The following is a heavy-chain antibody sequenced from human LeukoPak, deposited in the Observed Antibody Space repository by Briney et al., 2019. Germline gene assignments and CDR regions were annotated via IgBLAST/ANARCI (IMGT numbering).Heavy chain of an antibody. Sequence: ASETLSLTCTVSGGSISSSSYYWGWIRQPPGKGLEWIVSIYYSGSTYYNPSLKSRVTISVDTSKNQFSLKLSSVTAADTAVYYCARRRADYYYYYMDVWGKGTTVTVSS. CDR2: IYYSGST. V-gene: IGHV4-39*01. CDR3: ARRRADYYYYYMDV. J-gene: IGHJ6*03. CDR1: GGSISSSSYY. D-gene: IGHD6-19*01.